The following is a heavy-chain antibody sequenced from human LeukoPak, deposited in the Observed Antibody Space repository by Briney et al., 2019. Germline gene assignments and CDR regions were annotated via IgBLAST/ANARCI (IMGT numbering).Heavy chain of an antibody. D-gene: IGHD3-22*01. CDR3: AGAPARGYYDRPNAFDI. Sequence: PSETLSLTCTVSGGSISSSSYYWGWIRQPPGKGLEWIGSIYYSGSTNYNPSLKSRVTISVDTSKNQFSLKLSSVTAADTAVYYCAGAPARGYYDRPNAFDIWGQGTMVTVSS. V-gene: IGHV4-39*07. J-gene: IGHJ3*02. CDR1: GGSISSSSYY. CDR2: IYYSGST.